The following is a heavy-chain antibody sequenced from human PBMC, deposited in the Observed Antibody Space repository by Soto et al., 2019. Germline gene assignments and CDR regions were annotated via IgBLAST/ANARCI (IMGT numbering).Heavy chain of an antibody. CDR2: INPSGGST. J-gene: IGHJ4*02. CDR1: GYTFTSYY. D-gene: IGHD3-3*01. V-gene: IGHV1-46*01. Sequence: VKVSCKASGYTFTSYYMHWVRQAPGQGLEWMGIINPSGGSTSYAQKFQGRVTMTRDTSISTAYMELSSLRSEDTAVYYCARDLGDDFWSGYLDYWGQGTLVTVSS. CDR3: ARDLGDDFWSGYLDY.